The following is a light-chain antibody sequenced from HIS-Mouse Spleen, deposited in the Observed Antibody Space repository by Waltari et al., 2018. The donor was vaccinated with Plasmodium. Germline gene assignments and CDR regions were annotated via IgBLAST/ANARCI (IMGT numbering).Light chain of an antibody. J-gene: IGLJ1*01. CDR1: SSDVGGYNY. CDR2: EVS. CDR3: SSYAGSNNYV. V-gene: IGLV2-8*01. Sequence: QSALTQPPSASGSPGQSVTISCTGTSSDVGGYNYVSWYQQPPGKAPKLMIYEVSKRPSGVPDRFSGSKAGNTASLTVSGLQAEDEADYCCSSYAGSNNYVFGTGTKVTVL.